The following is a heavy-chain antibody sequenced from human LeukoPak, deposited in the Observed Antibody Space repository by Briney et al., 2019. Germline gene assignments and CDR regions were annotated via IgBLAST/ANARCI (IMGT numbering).Heavy chain of an antibody. CDR1: GFTSSSYW. V-gene: IGHV3-7*03. J-gene: IGHJ4*02. D-gene: IGHD2-15*01. Sequence: PGGSLRLSCAVSGFTSSSYWMSWVRQAPGKGLEWVANIKQDGSEKYYVDSVKGRFTISRDNAKNSLYLQMNSLRAEDTAVYYCARGPYCISGRCRFDYWGQGTLVTVSS. CDR3: ARGPYCISGRCRFDY. CDR2: IKQDGSEK.